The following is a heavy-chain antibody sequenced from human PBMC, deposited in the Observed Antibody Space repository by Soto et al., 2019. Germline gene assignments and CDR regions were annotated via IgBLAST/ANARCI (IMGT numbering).Heavy chain of an antibody. V-gene: IGHV4-39*01. D-gene: IGHD4-17*01. J-gene: IGHJ6*02. Sequence: SETLSLTCTVSGGSISSSSYYWGWIRQPPGKGLEWIGSIYYSGSTYYNPSLKSRVTISVDTSENQLSLKLSSVTAADTAVYYCARPTPATTRWTGDVWDQGTKVNVSS. CDR1: GGSISSSSYY. CDR2: IYYSGST. CDR3: ARPTPATTRWTGDV.